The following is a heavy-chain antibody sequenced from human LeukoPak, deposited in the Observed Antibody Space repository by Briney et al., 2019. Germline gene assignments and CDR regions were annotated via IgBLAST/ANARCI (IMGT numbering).Heavy chain of an antibody. CDR3: ARCWASCDYDPAWFDY. V-gene: IGHV3-23*01. CDR2: IDGSGDIT. CDR1: VFTFSTYA. Sequence: GVSLRLSCAASVFTFSTYAMSWVRQSPGKGLEWVSGIDGSGDITFYVECVNGRITNSRDNTKNTLYLQMNSVRAEDTDVYCCARCWASCDYDPAWFDYWGQGTLVTVSS. J-gene: IGHJ4*02. D-gene: IGHD4-17*01.